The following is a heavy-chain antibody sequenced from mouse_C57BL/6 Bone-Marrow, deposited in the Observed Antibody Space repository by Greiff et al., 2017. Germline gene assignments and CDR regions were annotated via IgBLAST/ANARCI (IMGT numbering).Heavy chain of an antibody. CDR1: GFNIKDDY. CDR2: IDPENGDT. V-gene: IGHV14-4*01. J-gene: IGHJ3*01. CDR3: TPTGDWFAY. Sequence: EVQLQQSGAELVRPGASVKLSCTASGFNIKDDYMHWVKQRPEQGLEWIGWIDPENGDTEYASKFQGQATIAADTSSNTAYLQRSSLTSEDTSVYYCTPTGDWFAYWGQETLVTVSA.